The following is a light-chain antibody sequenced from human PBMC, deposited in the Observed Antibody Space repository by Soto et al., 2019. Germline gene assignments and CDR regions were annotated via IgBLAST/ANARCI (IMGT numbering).Light chain of an antibody. Sequence: EIVMTQSPATLSVSPGERATLSCRASQSVSSNLAWYQQKPGQAPRILVYGASTRATGIPAMFSGSGSGTEFTLTISSLQSEDFAVYYCQQYNNWPPDTFGQGTKLEIK. CDR3: QQYNNWPPDT. J-gene: IGKJ2*01. CDR2: GAS. CDR1: QSVSSN. V-gene: IGKV3-15*01.